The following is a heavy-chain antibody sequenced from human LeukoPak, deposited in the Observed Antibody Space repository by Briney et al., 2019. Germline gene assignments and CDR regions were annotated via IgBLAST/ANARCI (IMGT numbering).Heavy chain of an antibody. CDR3: AKDSAFYYIDV. V-gene: IGHV3-21*01. Sequence: GGSLRLSCAASGFTFSSYSMNWVRQAPGKGLEWVSSISSSSSYIYYADSVKGRFTNSRDNAKNSLYLQMNSLKGDDTAVYYCAKDSAFYYIDVWGKGTTVIISS. CDR1: GFTFSSYS. D-gene: IGHD3-10*01. CDR2: ISSSSSYI. J-gene: IGHJ6*03.